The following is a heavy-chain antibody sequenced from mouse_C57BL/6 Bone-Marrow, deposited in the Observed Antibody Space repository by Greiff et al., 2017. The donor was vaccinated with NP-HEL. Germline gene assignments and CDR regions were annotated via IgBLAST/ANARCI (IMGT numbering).Heavy chain of an antibody. D-gene: IGHD1-1*01. CDR2: IDPEDGDT. CDR1: GFNIKDYY. J-gene: IGHJ4*01. CDR3: ARFPITTVVANYYAMDY. Sequence: VQLQQSGAELVKPGASVKLSCTASGFNIKDYYMHWVKQRTEQGLEWIGRIDPEDGDTKYAQKFQGKATITADTSSNTAYLQLSSLTSEDTAVYYCARFPITTVVANYYAMDYWGQGTSVTVSS. V-gene: IGHV14-2*01.